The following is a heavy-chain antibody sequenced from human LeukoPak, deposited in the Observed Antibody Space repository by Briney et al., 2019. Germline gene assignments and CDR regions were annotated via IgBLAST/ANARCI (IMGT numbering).Heavy chain of an antibody. J-gene: IGHJ4*02. CDR2: INPNSGGT. D-gene: IGHD6-13*01. V-gene: IGHV1-2*06. Sequence: ASVKVSCTASGYTFTGYYMHWVRQAPGQGLEWMGRINPNSGGTNYAQKFQGRVTMTRDTSISTAYMELSRLRSDDTAVYYCARGGTAAAGRFDYWGQGTLVTVSS. CDR1: GYTFTGYY. CDR3: ARGGTAAAGRFDY.